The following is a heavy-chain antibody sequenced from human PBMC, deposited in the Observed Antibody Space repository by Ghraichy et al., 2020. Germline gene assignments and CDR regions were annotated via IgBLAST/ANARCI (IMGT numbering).Heavy chain of an antibody. D-gene: IGHD4-23*01. CDR1: GFTFSNYW. Sequence: ETLSLTCAASGFTFSNYWMSWVRQAPGKGLEWVASIKQDGSETHYVDSIRGRFTISRDNAKSSLYLQINSLRADDTAIYYCARPTVLGGTSPYGYWGQGILVTASS. CDR3: ARPTVLGGTSPYGY. V-gene: IGHV3-7*03. J-gene: IGHJ4*02. CDR2: IKQDGSET.